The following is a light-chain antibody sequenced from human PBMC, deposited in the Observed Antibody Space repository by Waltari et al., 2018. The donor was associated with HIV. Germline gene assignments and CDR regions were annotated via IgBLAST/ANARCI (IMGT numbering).Light chain of an antibody. V-gene: IGLV2-23*02. CDR1: SSDVERYTL. CDR2: EVT. J-gene: IGLJ3*02. Sequence: QSALTQPASVSGSPGQSITISCTGTSSDVERYTLVSWYQQHPGKAPKLMIYEVTKRPSGVSNRFSGSKSGNTASLTVSGLQAEDEADYYCCSYAGSSTWVFGGGTKLTVL. CDR3: CSYAGSSTWV.